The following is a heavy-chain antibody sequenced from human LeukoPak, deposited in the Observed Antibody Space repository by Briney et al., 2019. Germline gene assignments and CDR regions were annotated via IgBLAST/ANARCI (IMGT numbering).Heavy chain of an antibody. D-gene: IGHD3-10*01. CDR3: ARDSGTTGEVKFDP. CDR1: GGSLSSYY. Sequence: PSETLSLTCTVSGGSLSSYYWSWIRQPPGKGLEWIGYIYYSGSTNYNPSLKSRVTISVDTSNNQFSLRLRFVTAADTAVYYCARDSGTTGEVKFDPWGQGTLVTVSS. J-gene: IGHJ5*02. V-gene: IGHV4-59*12. CDR2: IYYSGST.